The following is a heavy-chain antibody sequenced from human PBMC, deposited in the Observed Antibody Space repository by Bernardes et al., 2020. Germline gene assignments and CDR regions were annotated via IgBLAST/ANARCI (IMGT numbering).Heavy chain of an antibody. CDR3: GTHGTIMTFGVIT. CDR2: IYYSGNT. V-gene: IGHV4-39*01. J-gene: IGHJ4*02. D-gene: IGHD3-3*01. CDR1: GDSITRSHYY. Sequence: SETLSLTCNVSGDSITRSHYYWGWIRQPPGKGLEWIGTIYYSGNTYYNPSLKSRVTIFVDTSKNQVSLKLNSVTAADTAVYYCGTHGTIMTFGVITWGPGTLVTVSS.